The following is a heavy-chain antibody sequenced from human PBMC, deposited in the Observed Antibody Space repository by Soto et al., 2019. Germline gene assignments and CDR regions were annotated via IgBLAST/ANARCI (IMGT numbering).Heavy chain of an antibody. Sequence: ASVKVSCKASGYTFAAQYLPWVRKAPGEGLEWMGWLNPTTGATRYAQKFQGRVTMTRDTSMSTAYLEVRSLRPDDTAVYYCAKDYYDFWSGYAIGTLDYWGQGTLVTVSS. CDR1: GYTFAAQY. J-gene: IGHJ4*02. V-gene: IGHV1-2*02. D-gene: IGHD3-3*01. CDR3: AKDYYDFWSGYAIGTLDY. CDR2: LNPTTGAT.